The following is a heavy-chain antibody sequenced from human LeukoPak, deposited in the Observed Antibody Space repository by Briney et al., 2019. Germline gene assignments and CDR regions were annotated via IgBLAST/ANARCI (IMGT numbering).Heavy chain of an antibody. D-gene: IGHD4-17*01. CDR3: ASLRMYGDFDY. V-gene: IGHV3-30*03. Sequence: GGSLRLSCAASGFSFRTYGMHWVRQAPGKGLEWVAVISYDGSNKYYADSVKGRFTISRDNSKNTLYLQMNSLRAEDTAVYYCASLRMYGDFDYWGQGTLVTVSS. CDR2: ISYDGSNK. J-gene: IGHJ4*02. CDR1: GFSFRTYG.